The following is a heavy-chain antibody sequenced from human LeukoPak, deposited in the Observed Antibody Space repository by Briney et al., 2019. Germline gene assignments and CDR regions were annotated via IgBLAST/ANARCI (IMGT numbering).Heavy chain of an antibody. J-gene: IGHJ5*02. Sequence: SETLSLTCTVSGGSISSYYWSWIRQPPGKGLEWIGYIYYSGSANYNPSLKSRVTISVDTSKNQFSLKLSSVTAADTAVYHCARGPTTTFRFDPWGQGTLVTVSS. D-gene: IGHD2/OR15-2a*01. V-gene: IGHV4-59*01. CDR2: IYYSGSA. CDR1: GGSISSYY. CDR3: ARGPTTTFRFDP.